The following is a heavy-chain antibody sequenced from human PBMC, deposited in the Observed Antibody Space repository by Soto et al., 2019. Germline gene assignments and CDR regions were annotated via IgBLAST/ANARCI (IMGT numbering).Heavy chain of an antibody. CDR3: AREYYDSSGYFNWFDP. V-gene: IGHV4-59*01. Sequence: TSETLSLTCTVSGGSISSYDWSWIQQPPGKGLEWIGYIYYSGSTNYNPSLKSRVTISVDTSKNQFSLKLSSVTAADTAVYYCAREYYDSSGYFNWFDPWGQGTLVTVSS. CDR1: GGSISSYD. J-gene: IGHJ5*02. D-gene: IGHD3-22*01. CDR2: IYYSGST.